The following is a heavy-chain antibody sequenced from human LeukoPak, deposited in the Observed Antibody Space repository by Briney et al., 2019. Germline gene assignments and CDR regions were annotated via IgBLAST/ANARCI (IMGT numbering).Heavy chain of an antibody. CDR3: VRWQYCGGNCFFSAFDI. J-gene: IGHJ3*02. CDR1: GGSISSSY. CDR2: IHHNGNT. Sequence: PSETLSLTCTVPGGSISSSYWSWIRQSPGKGLEWIGCIHHNGNTNSSPPLKSRVTISVDTPKNQFSLNLNSVTAADTAMYYCVRWQYCGGNCFFSAFDIWGQGKMVTVSS. V-gene: IGHV4-59*01. D-gene: IGHD2-21*01.